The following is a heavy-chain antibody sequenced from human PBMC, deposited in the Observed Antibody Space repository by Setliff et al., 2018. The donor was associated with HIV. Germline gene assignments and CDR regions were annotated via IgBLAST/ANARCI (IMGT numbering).Heavy chain of an antibody. CDR1: GFTFSSYA. V-gene: IGHV3-23*01. Sequence: GESLKIPCAASGFTFSSYAMSWVRQTPEKGLEWVSIITSGGSTYYADSAKGRFIISRDNSQNTLYLQMNSLRADDTAIYYCAKGFRPVDTALVSGPTYWGQGIRVTVSS. CDR3: AKGFRPVDTALVSGPTY. J-gene: IGHJ4*02. CDR2: ITSGGST. D-gene: IGHD5-18*01.